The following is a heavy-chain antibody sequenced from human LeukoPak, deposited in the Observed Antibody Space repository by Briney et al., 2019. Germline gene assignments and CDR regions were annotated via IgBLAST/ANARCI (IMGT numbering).Heavy chain of an antibody. Sequence: GGSLRLSCAASGFSFSSYEMNWVRQAPGKGLEWLSYISSRGNTIYYAESVKGRFTISRDNAKISLYLQMNSLRVEDTAIYYCARSLGPTRPFDYWGQGTLLIVSS. V-gene: IGHV3-48*03. CDR3: ARSLGPTRPFDY. CDR2: ISSRGNTI. J-gene: IGHJ4*02. CDR1: GFSFSSYE. D-gene: IGHD5-24*01.